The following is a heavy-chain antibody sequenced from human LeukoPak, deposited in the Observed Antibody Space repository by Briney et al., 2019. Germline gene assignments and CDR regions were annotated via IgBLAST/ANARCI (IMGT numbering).Heavy chain of an antibody. CDR3: ARKHRYYYDSSDVDY. CDR1: GGSVSSGSYY. J-gene: IGHJ4*02. Sequence: SETLSLTCTVSGGSVSSGSYYWSWIRQPPGKGLEWIGYIYYSGSTNYNPSLKSRVTISVDTSKNQFSLKLSSVTAADTAVYYCARKHRYYYDSSDVDYWGQGTLVTVSS. CDR2: IYYSGST. V-gene: IGHV4-61*01. D-gene: IGHD3-22*01.